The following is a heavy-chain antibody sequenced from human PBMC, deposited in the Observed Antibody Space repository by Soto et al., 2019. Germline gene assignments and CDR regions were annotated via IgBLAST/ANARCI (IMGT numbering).Heavy chain of an antibody. J-gene: IGHJ4*02. CDR2: VYYSGTT. D-gene: IGHD1-26*01. CDR3: VTVNLVGAAYDFDY. V-gene: IGHV4-30-4*01. CDR1: GGSIRNGDYY. Sequence: SETLSLTCTVSGGSIRNGDYYWGWIRQPPGKGLEWIGYVYYSGTTYSHPALNSRVSTSVDTSENQCSLRLTSVTAADTAVYYCVTVNLVGAAYDFDYWGPGTLVTVSS.